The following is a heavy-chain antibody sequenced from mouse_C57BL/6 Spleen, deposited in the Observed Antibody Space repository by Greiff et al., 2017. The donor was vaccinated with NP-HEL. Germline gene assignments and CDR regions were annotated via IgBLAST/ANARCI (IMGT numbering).Heavy chain of an antibody. CDR3: ARTYYGSSVFAY. D-gene: IGHD1-1*01. CDR2: ISGGGGNT. V-gene: IGHV5-9*01. CDR1: GFTFSSYT. Sequence: EVQLQESGGGLVKPGGSLKLSCAASGFTFSSYTMSWVRQTPEKRLEWVASISGGGGNTYYPDSVKGRFTISRDNAKNTLYLQMSSLRSEDTALYYCARTYYGSSVFAYWGQGTLVTVSA. J-gene: IGHJ3*01.